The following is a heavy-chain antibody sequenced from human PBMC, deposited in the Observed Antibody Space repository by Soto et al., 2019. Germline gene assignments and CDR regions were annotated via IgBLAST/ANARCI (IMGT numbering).Heavy chain of an antibody. CDR3: ASRDPGTSVDY. J-gene: IGHJ4*02. D-gene: IGHD1-7*01. CDR2: IYRTGST. Sequence: NPAETLSLTCAVSGGAFTSNNWLTGVRQPPGQGLEWIGEIYRTGSTNYNPSLKSRVTISLDKSENQFSLKVTSLTAADTAVYYCASRDPGTSVDYWGQGTLVTVSS. CDR1: GGAFTSNNW. V-gene: IGHV4-4*02.